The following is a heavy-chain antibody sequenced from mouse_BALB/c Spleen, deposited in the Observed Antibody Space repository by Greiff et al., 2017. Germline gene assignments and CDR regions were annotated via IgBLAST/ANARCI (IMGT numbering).Heavy chain of an antibody. J-gene: IGHJ2*01. CDR2: INPYNGDT. CDR1: GYSFTGYF. V-gene: IGHV1-20*02. CDR3: ARGHYYYFDY. D-gene: IGHD1-2*01. Sequence: VQLQQSGPELVKPGASVKISCKASGYSFTGYFMNWVMQSHGKSLEWIGRINPYNGDTFYNQKFKGKATLTVDKSSSTAHMELRSLASEDSAVYYCARGHYYYFDYWGQGTTLTVSA.